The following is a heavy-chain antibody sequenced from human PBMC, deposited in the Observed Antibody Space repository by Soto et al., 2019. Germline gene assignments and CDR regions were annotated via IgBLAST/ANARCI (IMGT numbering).Heavy chain of an antibody. D-gene: IGHD3-9*01. CDR2: ISGSGGST. V-gene: IGHV3-23*01. CDR3: AKDLGDVLRYFDWLPFDY. CDR1: GFTFSSYA. J-gene: IGHJ4*02. Sequence: GGSLRLSCAASGFTFSSYAMSWVRQAPGKGLEWVSAISGSGGSTYYADSVKGRFTISRDNSKNTLYLQMNSLRAEDTAVYYCAKDLGDVLRYFDWLPFDYWGQGTLVTVSS.